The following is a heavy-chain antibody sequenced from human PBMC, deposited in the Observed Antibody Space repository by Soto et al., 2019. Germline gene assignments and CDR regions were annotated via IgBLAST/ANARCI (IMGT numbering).Heavy chain of an antibody. Sequence: GSLRLSCAASGFTFSSYAMGWVRQGPGKGLEWVAVVSIGGSTHYADSVRGRFTISRDNSKNTLSLQMNSLTAEDTAVYFCAKRRGAGAHFDYWGQGALVTVSS. CDR1: GFTFSSYA. CDR2: VSIGGST. CDR3: AKRRGAGAHFDY. D-gene: IGHD2-15*01. V-gene: IGHV3-23*01. J-gene: IGHJ4*02.